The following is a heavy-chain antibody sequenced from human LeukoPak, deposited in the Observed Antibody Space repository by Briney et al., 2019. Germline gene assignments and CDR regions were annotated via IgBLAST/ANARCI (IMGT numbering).Heavy chain of an antibody. D-gene: IGHD3-22*01. J-gene: IGHJ6*02. V-gene: IGHV3-53*01. Sequence: GGSLRLSCAASGFTFSSNYMSWVRQAPGKGLEWVSVIYSGGSTYYADSVKGRFTISRDNSKNTLYLQMNSLRAEDTAVYYCARGPSYDSSGYPDWYGMDVWGQGTTVTVSS. CDR2: IYSGGST. CDR1: GFTFSSNY. CDR3: ARGPSYDSSGYPDWYGMDV.